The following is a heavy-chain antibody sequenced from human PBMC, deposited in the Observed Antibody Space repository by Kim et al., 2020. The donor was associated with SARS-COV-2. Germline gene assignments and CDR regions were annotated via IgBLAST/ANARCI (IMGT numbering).Heavy chain of an antibody. J-gene: IGHJ6*02. Sequence: GGSLRLSCAASGFTFSSYGMHWVRQAPGKGLEWVAVIWYDGSNKYYADSVKGRFTISRDNSKNTLYLQMNSLRAEDTAVYYCARDEALYDYVWGSYRYSRYYGMDVWGQGTTVTVSS. CDR2: IWYDGSNK. CDR3: ARDEALYDYVWGSYRYSRYYGMDV. V-gene: IGHV3-33*01. CDR1: GFTFSSYG. D-gene: IGHD3-16*02.